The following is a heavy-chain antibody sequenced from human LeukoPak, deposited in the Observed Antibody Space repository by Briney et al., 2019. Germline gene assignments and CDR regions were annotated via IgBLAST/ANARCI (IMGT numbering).Heavy chain of an antibody. CDR2: IYYSGST. V-gene: IGHV4-31*03. J-gene: IGHJ5*02. D-gene: IGHD5-18*01. CDR1: GGSISSGGYY. Sequence: SQTLSLTCTVSGGSISSGGYYWSWIRQHPGKGLEWIGYIYYSGSTYYNPSLKSRVTISVDTSKNQFSLKLSSVTAADTAVYYCTRESSDTAMVRSYNWFDPWGQGTLVTVSS. CDR3: TRESSDTAMVRSYNWFDP.